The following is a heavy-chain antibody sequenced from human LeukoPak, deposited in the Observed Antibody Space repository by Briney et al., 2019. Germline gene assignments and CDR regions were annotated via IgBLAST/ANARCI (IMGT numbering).Heavy chain of an antibody. V-gene: IGHV1-2*06. Sequence: ASVKVSCKASGYTFTGYYIHWVRQAPGQGLEWMGRINPNSGGTNYAQKFQGRVTMTRDTSISTAYMELSRLRSDDTAVYYCARRQYYDFWSGYPLYPPGVFDIWGQGTMVAVSS. CDR3: ARRQYYDFWSGYPLYPPGVFDI. D-gene: IGHD3-3*01. CDR1: GYTFTGYY. CDR2: INPNSGGT. J-gene: IGHJ3*02.